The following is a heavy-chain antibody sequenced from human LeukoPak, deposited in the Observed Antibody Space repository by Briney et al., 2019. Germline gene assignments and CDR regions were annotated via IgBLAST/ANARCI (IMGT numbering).Heavy chain of an antibody. Sequence: VESLKISCKGSRYSLTSYWIGWVRQMPGKCLEWMGIIYPGYSDTRYSPSFQGQVTISADRSISTAYLQWSSLKASDTAMYYCARPGSGTIGIDYWGQGTLVTVSS. D-gene: IGHD3-10*01. CDR1: RYSLTSYW. CDR3: ARPGSGTIGIDY. V-gene: IGHV5-51*01. J-gene: IGHJ4*02. CDR2: IYPGYSDT.